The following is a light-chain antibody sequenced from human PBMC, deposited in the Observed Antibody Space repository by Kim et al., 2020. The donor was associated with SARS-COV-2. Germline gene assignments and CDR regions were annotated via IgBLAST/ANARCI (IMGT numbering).Light chain of an antibody. V-gene: IGLV1-40*01. CDR3: QSYDNSLSGYV. CDR1: RSNIGAGFD. CDR2: DNI. Sequence: QRVTISCTGSRSNIGAGFDVHWYQQLPGTAPKLLIYDNINRPSGVPDRFSGSKSGTSASLAITGLQAQDEADYYCQSYDNSLSGYVFGTGTKVTVL. J-gene: IGLJ1*01.